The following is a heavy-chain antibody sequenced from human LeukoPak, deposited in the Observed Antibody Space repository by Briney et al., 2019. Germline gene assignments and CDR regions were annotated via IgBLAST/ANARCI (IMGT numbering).Heavy chain of an antibody. CDR1: GGSFSGYY. J-gene: IGHJ5*02. V-gene: IGHV4-34*01. CDR3: ARSSWAVTTYGNWFDP. Sequence: SETLSLTCAVYGGSFSGYYWSWIRQPPVKGLEWIGEINHSGSTNYNPSLKSRVTISVDTSKNQFSLKLSSVTAADTAVYYCARSSWAVTTYGNWFDPWGQGTLVTVSS. D-gene: IGHD4-17*01. CDR2: INHSGST.